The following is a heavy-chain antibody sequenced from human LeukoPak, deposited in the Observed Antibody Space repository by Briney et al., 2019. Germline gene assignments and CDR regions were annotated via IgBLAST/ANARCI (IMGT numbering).Heavy chain of an antibody. D-gene: IGHD3-16*02. V-gene: IGHV1-24*01. J-gene: IGHJ4*02. CDR2: FDPEDGET. CDR3: ATAAMITFGGVIGGRSYDY. Sequence: ASVKVSCKVSGYTLTELSMHWVRQAPGKGLEWMGGFDPEDGETIYAQKFQGRVTMTEDTSTDTAYMELSSLRSEDTAVYYCATAAMITFGGVIGGRSYDYWGQGTLVTVSS. CDR1: GYTLTELS.